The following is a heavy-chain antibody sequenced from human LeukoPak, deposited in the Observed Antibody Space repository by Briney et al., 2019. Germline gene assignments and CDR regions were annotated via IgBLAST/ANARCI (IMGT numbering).Heavy chain of an antibody. D-gene: IGHD3-22*01. Sequence: PSETLSLTCSVSGGSMSKSYWNSIRQPPGKGLEWIGYIYYSGSTYYNPSLKSRVTISVDTSKNQFSLKLSSVTAADTAVYYCARNSYYYDSSGYYYFDYWGQGTLVTVSS. CDR1: GGSMSKSY. J-gene: IGHJ4*02. CDR2: IYYSGST. V-gene: IGHV4-59*06. CDR3: ARNSYYYDSSGYYYFDY.